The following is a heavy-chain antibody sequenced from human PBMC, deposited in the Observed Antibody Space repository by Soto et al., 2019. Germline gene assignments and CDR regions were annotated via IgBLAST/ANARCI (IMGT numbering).Heavy chain of an antibody. CDR3: AKEGGSDFAVTTGYFDY. CDR1: GFTFSSYG. CDR2: ISYDGSNK. D-gene: IGHD4-17*01. V-gene: IGHV3-30*18. J-gene: IGHJ4*02. Sequence: VQLVESGGGVVQPGRSLRLSCAASGFTFSSYGMHWVRQAPGKGLEWVAVISYDGSNKYYADSVKGRFTISRDNSKNTLYLQMNSLRAEDTAVYYCAKEGGSDFAVTTGYFDYWGQGTLVTVSS.